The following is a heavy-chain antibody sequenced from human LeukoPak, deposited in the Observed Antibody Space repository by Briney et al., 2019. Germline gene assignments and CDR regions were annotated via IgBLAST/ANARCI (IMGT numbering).Heavy chain of an antibody. CDR2: INNNGGTT. V-gene: IGHV3-64D*06. D-gene: IGHD3-16*01. CDR1: GFTFSSYA. J-gene: IGHJ4*02. Sequence: GGSLRLSCSASGFTFSSYALHWVRQAPGKGLEYVSAINNNGGTTYYADSVKGRFTISRDNSKNTLFLQMSSLRAEDTAVYYCVKDTSPSPYDFDYWGQGTLVTVSS. CDR3: VKDTSPSPYDFDY.